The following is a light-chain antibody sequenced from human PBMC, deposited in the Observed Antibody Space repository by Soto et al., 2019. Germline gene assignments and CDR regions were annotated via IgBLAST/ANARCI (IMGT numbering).Light chain of an antibody. CDR3: LQDNSFPLT. Sequence: AIQMTQSPSSLSASVGDRVTITCRASQAIGSDLGWYQQKPGKAPKVLIYSASSLQSGVPSTFSGSGSGTDFTLTISNLQPEDFASYYCLQDNSFPLTFGGGTKVEMK. CDR1: QAIGSD. J-gene: IGKJ4*01. CDR2: SAS. V-gene: IGKV1-6*01.